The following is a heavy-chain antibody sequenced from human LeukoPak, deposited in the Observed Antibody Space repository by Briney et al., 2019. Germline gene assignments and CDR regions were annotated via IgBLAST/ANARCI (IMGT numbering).Heavy chain of an antibody. D-gene: IGHD3-22*01. CDR1: GGSISSSSYY. V-gene: IGHV4-39*07. CDR3: ARAGEQGDYYDSSGSLDY. CDR2: IYYSGST. Sequence: SETLSLTCTVSGGSISSSSYYWGWIRQPPGKGLEWIGSIYYSGSTYYNPSLESRVTISVDTSKNQFSLKLSSVTAADTAVYYCARAGEQGDYYDSSGSLDYWGQGTLVTVSS. J-gene: IGHJ4*02.